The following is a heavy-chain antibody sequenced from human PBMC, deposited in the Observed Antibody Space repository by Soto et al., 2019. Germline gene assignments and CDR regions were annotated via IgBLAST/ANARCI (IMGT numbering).Heavy chain of an antibody. Sequence: ASVKVSCKASGYTFTSYYMHWVRQAPGQGLEWMGIINPSGGSTSHAQKFQGRVTMTRDTSTSTVYMELSSLRSEDTAVYYCAREGLGGYSYGTLGYYGMDVWGQGTTVTVSS. CDR2: INPSGGST. CDR1: GYTFTSYY. V-gene: IGHV1-46*01. J-gene: IGHJ6*02. D-gene: IGHD5-18*01. CDR3: AREGLGGYSYGTLGYYGMDV.